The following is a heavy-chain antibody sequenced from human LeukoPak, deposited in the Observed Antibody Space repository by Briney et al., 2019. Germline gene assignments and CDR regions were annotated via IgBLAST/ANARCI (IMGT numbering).Heavy chain of an antibody. V-gene: IGHV5-51*01. CDR2: IYPGDFDT. J-gene: IGHJ4*02. CDR3: ARLLRNIAAAVYYFDY. CDR1: GYTFASYW. D-gene: IGHD6-13*01. Sequence: GDSLKISCKGSGYTFASYWIGWVRQMPGKGLEWMGIIYPGDFDTRYSPSFQGQVTISADKSISTAYLQWSSLKASDTAMYYCARLLRNIAAAVYYFDYWGQGTLVTVSS.